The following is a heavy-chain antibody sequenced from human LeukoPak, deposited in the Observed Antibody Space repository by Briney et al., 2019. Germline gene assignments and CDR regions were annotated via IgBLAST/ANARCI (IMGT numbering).Heavy chain of an antibody. J-gene: IGHJ5*02. V-gene: IGHV4-4*02. CDR2: VNLQGST. Sequence: SETLSLTCGVSGGSITSTNYWTWVRQPPGKGLEWIGEVNLQGSTNYNPSLMGRVAISVDMSENHISLQLTSVTAADTAVYYCARGYSANYGRFAPWGQGTLVTVSS. CDR1: GGSITSTNY. D-gene: IGHD1-26*01. CDR3: ARGYSANYGRFAP.